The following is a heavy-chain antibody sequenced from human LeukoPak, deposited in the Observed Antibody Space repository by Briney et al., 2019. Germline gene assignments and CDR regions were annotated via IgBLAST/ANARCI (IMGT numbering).Heavy chain of an antibody. CDR2: IYTSGST. Sequence: SETLSLTCTVSGGSISSHYWSWIRQPAGKGLEWIGRIYTSGSTNYNPSLKSRVTMSVDTSKNQFSLKLSPVTAADTAVYYCAREDSGYYYYGMDVWGQGTTVTVSS. D-gene: IGHD1-26*01. CDR3: AREDSGYYYYGMDV. CDR1: GGSISSHY. J-gene: IGHJ6*02. V-gene: IGHV4-4*07.